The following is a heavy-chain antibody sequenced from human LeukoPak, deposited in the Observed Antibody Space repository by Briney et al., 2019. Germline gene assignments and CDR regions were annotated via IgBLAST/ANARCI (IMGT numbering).Heavy chain of an antibody. CDR1: GRSLARGGYY. J-gene: IGHJ6*02. V-gene: IGHV4-31*03. CDR2: IYYSGST. CDR3: ATSCGGDCSGGDYGMDV. Sequence: SETLSLTCTVSGRSLARGGYYWSWIREHPGKGLEWIGYIYYSGSTYYNPSLKSRVPIPVDTSKNQFSLKLSSVTAADTAVYYCATSCGGDCSGGDYGMDVWGQGTTVTVSS. D-gene: IGHD2-21*02.